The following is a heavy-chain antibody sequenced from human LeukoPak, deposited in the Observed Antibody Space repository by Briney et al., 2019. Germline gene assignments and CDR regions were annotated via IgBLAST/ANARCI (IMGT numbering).Heavy chain of an antibody. CDR2: LRPDGSDK. Sequence: GGSLRLSCAASGFTYSSYWMTWVRQAPGKGLEWVANLRPDGSDKYYVNSVRGRFTISRDNAKNLLYLQMNSLRAEDTAVYYCARDAYSDASESWGQGTLVTVSS. CDR3: ARDAYSDASES. J-gene: IGHJ5*02. V-gene: IGHV3-7*01. D-gene: IGHD5-18*01. CDR1: GFTYSSYW.